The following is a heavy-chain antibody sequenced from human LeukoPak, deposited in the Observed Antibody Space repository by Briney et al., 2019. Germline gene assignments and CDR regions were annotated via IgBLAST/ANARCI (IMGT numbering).Heavy chain of an antibody. D-gene: IGHD6-19*01. J-gene: IGHJ4*02. CDR3: ATEVGVGSGWKFDC. CDR2: IYSSGTT. V-gene: IGHV4-4*07. Sequence: SETLSLTCTVSGASISHYYWTWIRQPAGKGLEWIGRIYSSGTTNYNPSLKSRVTMSVDTFKNQFSLNLSSVNAGDTAVYYCATEVGVGSGWKFDCWGQGTLVTVSS. CDR1: GASISHYY.